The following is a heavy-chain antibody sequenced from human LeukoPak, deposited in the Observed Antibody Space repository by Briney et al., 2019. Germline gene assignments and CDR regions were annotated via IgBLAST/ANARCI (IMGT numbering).Heavy chain of an antibody. J-gene: IGHJ6*02. CDR2: TRGSGGKT. CDR1: GFTFSSYA. CDR3: AKDGRGSHSPSSPGFGMDV. D-gene: IGHD1-26*01. Sequence: GGSLRLSCAASGFTFSSYAMSWVRQAPGKGLEWVAATRGSGGKTYYADSVKGRFTISRDNSKNTLYLQMNSLRDEDTAVYYCAKDGRGSHSPSSPGFGMDVWGQGTTVTVSS. V-gene: IGHV3-23*01.